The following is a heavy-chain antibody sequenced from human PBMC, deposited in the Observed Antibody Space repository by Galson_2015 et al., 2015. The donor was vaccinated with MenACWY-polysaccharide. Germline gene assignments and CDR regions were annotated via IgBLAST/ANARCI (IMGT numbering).Heavy chain of an antibody. CDR3: AHGQYYYATSSFSYYFDV. D-gene: IGHD3-10*01. J-gene: IGHJ4*02. CDR1: GFSLNTRGVG. Sequence: PALVKPTQALTLTCTFSGFSLNTRGVGVGWIRRPPGKALEWLALIYWDNDKRYSPSLKTRLTITKDTSKNQVFLALTNVDPVDTATYYCAHGQYYYATSSFSYYFDVWGPGTLVTVSS. CDR2: IYWDNDK. V-gene: IGHV2-5*02.